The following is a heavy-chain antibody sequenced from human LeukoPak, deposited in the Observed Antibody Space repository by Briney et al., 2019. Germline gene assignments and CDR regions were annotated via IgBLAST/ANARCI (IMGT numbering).Heavy chain of an antibody. D-gene: IGHD3-3*01. CDR2: ISAYNGNT. CDR3: ARDWDPLRFLEPDAFDI. V-gene: IGHV1-18*04. CDR1: GYTFTGYY. Sequence: ASVKVSCKASGYTFTGYYMHWVRQAPGQGLEWMGWISAYNGNTNYAQKLQGRVTMTTDTSTSTAYMELRSLRSDDTAVYYCARDWDPLRFLEPDAFDIWGQGTMVTVSS. J-gene: IGHJ3*02.